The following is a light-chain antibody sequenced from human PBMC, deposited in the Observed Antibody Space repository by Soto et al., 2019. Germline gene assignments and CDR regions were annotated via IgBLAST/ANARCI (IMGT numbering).Light chain of an antibody. CDR1: SSNIGSNT. Sequence: VLAQPPSASGTPGQRVTISCSGSSSNIGSNTVNWYQQLPGTAPKLLIYSNNQRPSGVPDRFSGSKSGTSASLAISGLQSEDEADYYWAAWDDSLNGYVFGTGTKVXVL. J-gene: IGLJ1*01. CDR2: SNN. CDR3: AAWDDSLNGYV. V-gene: IGLV1-44*01.